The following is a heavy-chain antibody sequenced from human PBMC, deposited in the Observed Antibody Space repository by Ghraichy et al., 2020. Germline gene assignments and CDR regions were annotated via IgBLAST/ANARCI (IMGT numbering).Heavy chain of an antibody. D-gene: IGHD5-18*01. CDR2: ISYSGST. CDR1: GGSISDYY. CDR3: ASGDTAITFDY. V-gene: IGHV4-59*01. Sequence: ASLNISCTVSGGSISDYYWTWIRQPPGKGLEWIGYISYSGSTNYNPSLKSRVTISLDTSKNHFSLRLTSVTAADTAVYYCASGDTAITFDYWGQGTLVTVSS. J-gene: IGHJ4*02.